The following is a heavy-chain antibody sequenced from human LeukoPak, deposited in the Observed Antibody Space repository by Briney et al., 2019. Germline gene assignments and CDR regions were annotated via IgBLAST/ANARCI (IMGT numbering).Heavy chain of an antibody. J-gene: IGHJ4*02. CDR1: GFTFSNFG. CDR3: AKNSPYIVVVTAHFDY. Sequence: GGSLRLSCVASGFTFSNFGMHWVRQAPGKGLEWVAFIRYDSTKKYYADSVKGRFTISRDNSKNTLYLEVNSLRPEDTAVYYCAKNSPYIVVVTAHFDYWGQGTLVTVSS. CDR2: IRYDSTKK. D-gene: IGHD2-21*02. V-gene: IGHV3-30*02.